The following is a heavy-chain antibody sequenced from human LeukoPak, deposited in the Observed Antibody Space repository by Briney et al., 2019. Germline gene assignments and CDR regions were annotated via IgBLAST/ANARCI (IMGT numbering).Heavy chain of an antibody. CDR3: ARERGDVWGSYVDY. V-gene: IGHV4-59*10. J-gene: IGHJ4*02. CDR2: IYTSGST. CDR1: GGSFSGYY. D-gene: IGHD3-16*01. Sequence: PSETLSLTCAVYGGSFSGYYWSWIRQPAGKGLEWIGRIYTSGSTNYNPSLKSRVTISVDTSKNQFSLKLSSVTAADTAVYYCARERGDVWGSYVDYWGQGTLVTVSS.